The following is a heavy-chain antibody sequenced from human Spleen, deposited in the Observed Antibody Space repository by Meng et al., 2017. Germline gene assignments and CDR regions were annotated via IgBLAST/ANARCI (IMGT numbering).Heavy chain of an antibody. CDR1: GSSISSGDYF. D-gene: IGHD3-16*01. Sequence: QVQLQESGPGLVKPSQTLSLTCTVSGSSISSGDYFWIWIRQPPGKGLEWIGEIYQTGSANYNPSLKSRVTISVDKSKTQLSLKVYSVTAADTAVYYCARDNDEHTYAYSYFHHWGRGTLVTVSS. CDR2: IYQTGSA. V-gene: IGHV4-30-4*01. J-gene: IGHJ1*01. CDR3: ARDNDEHTYAYSYFHH.